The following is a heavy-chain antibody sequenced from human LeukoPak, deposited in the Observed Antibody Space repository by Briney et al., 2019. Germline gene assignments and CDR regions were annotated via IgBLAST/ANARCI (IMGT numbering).Heavy chain of an antibody. CDR2: ISGSGGST. Sequence: GGSLRLSCAASGFTFSSYAMSWVRQAPGKGLEWVSAISGSGGSTYYADSMKGRFTISRDNSKNTLYLQMNSLRAEDTAVYYCAKDGDIVLMVYAYYFDYWGQGTLVTVSS. CDR3: AKDGDIVLMVYAYYFDY. CDR1: GFTFSSYA. D-gene: IGHD2-8*01. V-gene: IGHV3-23*01. J-gene: IGHJ4*02.